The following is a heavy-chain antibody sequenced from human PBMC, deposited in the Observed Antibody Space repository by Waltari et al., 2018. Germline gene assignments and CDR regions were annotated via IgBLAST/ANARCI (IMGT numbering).Heavy chain of an antibody. CDR1: GCSIRSYY. CDR3: AREGHYDFWSGYALSN. V-gene: IGHV4-59*01. CDR2: IYYSGST. D-gene: IGHD3-3*01. Sequence: QVQLQESGPGLVKPSETLSLPCTVSGCSIRSYYWSSLRQPPGKGLEWIGYIYYSGSTNYNPSLKRRVNISVDTSKNQFSLKLSSVTAADTAVYYCAREGHYDFWSGYALSNWGQGTLVTVSS. J-gene: IGHJ4*02.